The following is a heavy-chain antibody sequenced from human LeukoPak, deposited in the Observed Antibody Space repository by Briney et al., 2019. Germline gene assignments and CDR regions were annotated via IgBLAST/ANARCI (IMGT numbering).Heavy chain of an antibody. CDR2: INHSGST. CDR3: ARGRNSLGYCSSTSCYPFDY. J-gene: IGHJ4*02. CDR1: GGSFSGYY. Sequence: PSETLSLTCAVYGGSFSGYYWSWIRQPPGKGLEWIGEINHSGSTNYNPSLKSRVTISVDTSKNQFSLKLSSVTAADTAVYYCARGRNSLGYCSSTSCYPFDYWGQGTLVTASS. D-gene: IGHD2-2*01. V-gene: IGHV4-34*01.